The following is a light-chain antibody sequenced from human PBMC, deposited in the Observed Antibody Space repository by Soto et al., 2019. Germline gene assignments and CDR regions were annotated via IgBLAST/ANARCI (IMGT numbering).Light chain of an antibody. CDR2: MAS. CDR1: QSVSTW. CDR3: QQYNSHSPWT. Sequence: DIQMTQNPSTLSASVGDRVTITCRASQSVSTWLAWYQQKPGKAPQVLISMASTLESGVPSRFSGSGSGTEFTLTISSLQPDDFATYYCQQYNSHSPWTFGQGSMVDIK. V-gene: IGKV1-5*03. J-gene: IGKJ1*01.